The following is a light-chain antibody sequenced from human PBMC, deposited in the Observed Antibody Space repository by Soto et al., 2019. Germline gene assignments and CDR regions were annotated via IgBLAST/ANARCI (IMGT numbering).Light chain of an antibody. CDR1: GSTVGGYNY. CDR3: SSYAGSNNLV. J-gene: IGLJ1*01. CDR2: EVS. V-gene: IGLV2-8*01. Sequence: QSALTQTPSASGSPGQSVTISCTGTGSTVGGYNYVPWYQQHPGKAPKLMIYEVSKRPSGVPDRFSGSKSGNSASLPVSGLQAEDEADYYCSSYAGSNNLVFGTGTKVTVL.